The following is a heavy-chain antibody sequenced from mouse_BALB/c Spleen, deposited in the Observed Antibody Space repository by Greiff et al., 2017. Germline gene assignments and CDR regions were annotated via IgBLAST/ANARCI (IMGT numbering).Heavy chain of an antibody. CDR2: IDPENGGT. Sequence: VQLQQSGAELVRPGASVKLSCTASGFNITDYYMHWVKQRPEQGLEWIGWIDPENGGTEYAPKFQGKATMTADTSSNTAYLQLSSLTSEDTAVYYCNARRLLEYWGQGTTLTVSA. CDR1: GFNITDYY. D-gene: IGHD1-2*01. J-gene: IGHJ2*01. V-gene: IGHV14-4*02. CDR3: NARRLLEY.